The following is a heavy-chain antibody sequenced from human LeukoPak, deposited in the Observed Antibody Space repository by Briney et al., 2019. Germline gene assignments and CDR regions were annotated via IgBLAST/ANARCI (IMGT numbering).Heavy chain of an antibody. CDR1: GFTFSSYS. CDR2: ISSRSSTI. J-gene: IGHJ4*02. CDR3: ARERSGYGGGFDY. V-gene: IGHV3-48*01. Sequence: GGSLRLSCAASGFTFSSYSTNWVRQAPGKGLEWVSYISSRSSTIYYVDSVKGRFTISRDNAKNSLYLQMNSLRAEDTAVYYCARERSGYGGGFDYWGQGTLATVSS. D-gene: IGHD5-12*01.